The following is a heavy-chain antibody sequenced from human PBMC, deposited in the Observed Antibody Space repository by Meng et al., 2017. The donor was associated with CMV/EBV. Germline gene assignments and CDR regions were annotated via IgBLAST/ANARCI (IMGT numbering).Heavy chain of an antibody. CDR2: INHSGST. D-gene: IGHD3-10*01. CDR3: ARESMVRGED. J-gene: IGHJ4*02. V-gene: IGHV4-34*01. Sequence: QVPHQQWVPELLTTSQTLSLSCAVYGVSFDVYDWSWIRQPPGKGLGWIGEINHSGSTNYNPSLTSRVTISVDTSKNQFSLKLSSVTAADTAVYYCARESMVRGEDWGQGTLVTVSS. CDR1: GVSFDVYD.